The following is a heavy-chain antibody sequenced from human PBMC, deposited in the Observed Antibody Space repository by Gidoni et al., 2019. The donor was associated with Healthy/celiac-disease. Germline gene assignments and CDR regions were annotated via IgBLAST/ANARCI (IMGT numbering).Heavy chain of an antibody. D-gene: IGHD2-2*01. CDR1: GGSISSGSYY. CDR3: ARSGHQQLGRSYWYFDL. V-gene: IGHV4-61*02. CDR2: IYTSGST. J-gene: IGHJ2*01. Sequence: QVQLQESGPGLVKPSQTLSLTCTVSGGSISSGSYYWSWIRQPAGKGLEWIGRIYTSGSTNYNPSLKSRVTISVDTSKNQFSLKLSSVTAADTAVYYCARSGHQQLGRSYWYFDLWGRGTLVTVSS.